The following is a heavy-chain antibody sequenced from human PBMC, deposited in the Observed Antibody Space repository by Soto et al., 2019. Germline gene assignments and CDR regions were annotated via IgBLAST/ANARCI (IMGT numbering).Heavy chain of an antibody. Sequence: GESLKISCKGSGYSFTSYWIGWVRQVPGKGLEWMGMIYTGDSDTRYSPSFQGQVTISADKSIGTAYLQWSSLKASDTAMYYCARDSYSSSWYENAFDIWGQGTMVTVSS. D-gene: IGHD6-13*01. CDR2: IYTGDSDT. CDR1: GYSFTSYW. V-gene: IGHV5-51*01. CDR3: ARDSYSSSWYENAFDI. J-gene: IGHJ3*02.